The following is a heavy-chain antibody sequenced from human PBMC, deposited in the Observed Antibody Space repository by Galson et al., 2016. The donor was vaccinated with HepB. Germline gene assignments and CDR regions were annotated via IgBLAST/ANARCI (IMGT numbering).Heavy chain of an antibody. D-gene: IGHD6-6*01. CDR1: GFTLDNSW. J-gene: IGHJ4*02. CDR3: ARAIAARAGDYFDY. CDR2: IKEDGSEK. Sequence: SLRLSCAVSGFTLDNSWMSWVRQAPGKGLEWVANIKEDGSEKYYVDSVKGRFTISRDNAKNSLYLQMNSLRADDTAVYHCARAIAARAGDYFDYWGQGTLVTVSS. V-gene: IGHV3-7*01.